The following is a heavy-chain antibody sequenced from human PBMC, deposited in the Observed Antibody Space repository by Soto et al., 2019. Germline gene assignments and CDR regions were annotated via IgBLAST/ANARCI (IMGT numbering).Heavy chain of an antibody. CDR1: GFTFSDYA. J-gene: IGHJ4*02. Sequence: GGSLRLSCAASGFTFSDYAMIWVRQAPGKGLECVSVISGSGGSTKYADSVKGRFTISRDNSKNTLYLQLTSLRAEDTALYYCAKGEGGSGDIAHFDSWGQGTLVTVSS. CDR3: AKGEGGSGDIAHFDS. CDR2: ISGSGGST. D-gene: IGHD4-17*01. V-gene: IGHV3-23*01.